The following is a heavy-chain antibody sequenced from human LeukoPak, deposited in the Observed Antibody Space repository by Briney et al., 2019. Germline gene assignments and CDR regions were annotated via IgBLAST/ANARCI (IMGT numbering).Heavy chain of an antibody. V-gene: IGHV3-11*04. Sequence: PGGSLRLSCAVSGFTFSNAWMSWVRQAPGKGLEWVSYISNSGSTIYYADSVKGRFTISRDNAKNSLYLQMNSLRAEDTAVYYCARDFAPWGQGTLVTVSS. J-gene: IGHJ5*02. CDR1: GFTFSNAW. CDR2: ISNSGSTI. CDR3: ARDFAP.